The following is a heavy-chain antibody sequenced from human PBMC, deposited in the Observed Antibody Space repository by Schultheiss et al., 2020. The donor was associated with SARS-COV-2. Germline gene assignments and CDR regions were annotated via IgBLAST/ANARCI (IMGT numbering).Heavy chain of an antibody. D-gene: IGHD6-13*01. Sequence: GGSLRLSCAASGFTFSSYAMHWVRQAPGKGLEWVAVISYDGSNKYYADSVKGRFTISRDNSKNTLYLQMNSLRAEDTAVYYCARDPYSSSWTRDDYYYGMDVWGQGTTVTVSS. CDR2: ISYDGSNK. V-gene: IGHV3-30*04. CDR3: ARDPYSSSWTRDDYYYGMDV. J-gene: IGHJ6*02. CDR1: GFTFSSYA.